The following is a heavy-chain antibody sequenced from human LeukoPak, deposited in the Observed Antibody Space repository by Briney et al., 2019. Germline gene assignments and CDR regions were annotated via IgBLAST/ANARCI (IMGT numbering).Heavy chain of an antibody. V-gene: IGHV3-11*04. CDR1: GFTFSDYY. D-gene: IGHD4-11*01. Sequence: GGSLRLSCAASGFTFSDYYMSWIRRAPGKGLEWVSYITNSVSTIYYADSVKGRFTISRDNAKNSLYLQMNSLRDEDTAVYYCARGAYSKIDPWGQGTLVTVSS. CDR3: ARGAYSKIDP. CDR2: ITNSVSTI. J-gene: IGHJ5*02.